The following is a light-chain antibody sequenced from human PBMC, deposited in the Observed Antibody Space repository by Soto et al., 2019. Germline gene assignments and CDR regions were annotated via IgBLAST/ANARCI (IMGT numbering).Light chain of an antibody. CDR3: QQYGSSPIT. V-gene: IGKV3-20*01. CDR1: QTVSSAF. CDR2: GAS. J-gene: IGKJ5*01. Sequence: EIVLTQSPGTLYLSPGERATLSCRASQTVSSAFLAWYQQKPGQAPRLLIYGASNRATGIPDRVSGSGSGTDFTLTISRLEPEDFAVYYCQQYGSSPITFGQGTRLEIK.